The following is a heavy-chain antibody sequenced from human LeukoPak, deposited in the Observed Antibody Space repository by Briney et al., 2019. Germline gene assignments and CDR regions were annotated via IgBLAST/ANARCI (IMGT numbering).Heavy chain of an antibody. CDR1: GYTFTSYY. CDR2: INPSGGST. Sequence: ASVKVSCKASGYTFTSYYMHWVRQAPGQGLEWMGIINPSGGSTSYAQKFQGRVTMTEDTSTDTAYMELSSLRSEDTAVYYCATDCFGELYRMDVWGQGTTVTVSS. D-gene: IGHD3-10*01. J-gene: IGHJ6*02. CDR3: ATDCFGELYRMDV. V-gene: IGHV1-46*01.